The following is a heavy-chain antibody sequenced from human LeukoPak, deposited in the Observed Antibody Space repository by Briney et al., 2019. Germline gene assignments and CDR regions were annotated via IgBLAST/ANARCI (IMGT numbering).Heavy chain of an antibody. J-gene: IGHJ3*02. CDR2: IYYIGST. CDR3: ARTGYCSGDSCYPVAFDI. CDR1: GGSVSSGSYY. D-gene: IGHD2-15*01. Sequence: SETLSLTCTVSGGSVSSGSYYWSWIRQPPGTGLEWIAYIYYIGSTNYNPSLKSRVTISVDTSKNQFSLKLSSVTAADTAVYYCARTGYCSGDSCYPVAFDIWGQGTVVTVSS. V-gene: IGHV4-61*01.